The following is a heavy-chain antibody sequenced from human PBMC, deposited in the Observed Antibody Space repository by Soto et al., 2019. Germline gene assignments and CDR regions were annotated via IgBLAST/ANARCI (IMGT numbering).Heavy chain of an antibody. CDR3: ARDRERVEAPVTTVMDV. D-gene: IGHD4-17*01. CDR1: GYTFTGYY. CDR2: INPNSGGT. J-gene: IGHJ6*02. Sequence: ASVKVSCKASGYTFTGYYMHWVRQAPGQGLEWMGWINPNSGGTNYAQKFQGRVTMTRDTSISTAYMELSRLRSDDTAVYYCARDRERVEAPVTTVMDVRYQGTTVTVSS. V-gene: IGHV1-2*02.